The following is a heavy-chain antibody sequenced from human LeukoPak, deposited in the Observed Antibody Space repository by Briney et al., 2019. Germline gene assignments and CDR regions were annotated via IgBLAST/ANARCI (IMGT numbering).Heavy chain of an antibody. CDR2: IYHSGST. Sequence: KPSETLSLTCTVSGGSISGYYWSWIRQPPGKGLEWIGYIYHSGSTYYNPSLKSRVTISVDRSKNQFSLKLSSVTAADTAVYYCARDRRGSIDYWGQGTLVTVSS. V-gene: IGHV4-30-2*01. CDR3: ARDRRGSIDY. J-gene: IGHJ4*02. CDR1: GGSISGYY.